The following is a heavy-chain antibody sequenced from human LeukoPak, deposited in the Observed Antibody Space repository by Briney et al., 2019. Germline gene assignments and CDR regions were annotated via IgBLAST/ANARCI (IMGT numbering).Heavy chain of an antibody. J-gene: IGHJ5*02. CDR2: INPSGGST. V-gene: IGHV1-46*01. D-gene: IGHD2-2*01. Sequence: ASVKVSCKASGYTFTSYYMHWVRQAPGQGLEWMGIINPSGGSTSYAQKFQGRVTMTRDTSTSTVYMELSSLRSEDTAVYYCARDRDCSSTSCEDQTWGWFDPWGQGTLVTVSS. CDR1: GYTFTSYY. CDR3: ARDRDCSSTSCEDQTWGWFDP.